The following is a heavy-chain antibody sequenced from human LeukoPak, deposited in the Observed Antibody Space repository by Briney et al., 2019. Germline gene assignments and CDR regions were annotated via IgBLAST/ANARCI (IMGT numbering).Heavy chain of an antibody. V-gene: IGHV3-21*01. D-gene: IGHD1-7*01. J-gene: IGHJ5*02. Sequence: GGSLRLSCAASGFTFNTYSMSWVHQAPGKGLEWVAIISRTSESIFYADSPKGRFTISRDNAKNSLYLQMNGLRAEDTAAYYCARGATDTTRWFDPWGQGTLVIVSS. CDR1: GFTFNTYS. CDR2: ISRTSESI. CDR3: ARGATDTTRWFDP.